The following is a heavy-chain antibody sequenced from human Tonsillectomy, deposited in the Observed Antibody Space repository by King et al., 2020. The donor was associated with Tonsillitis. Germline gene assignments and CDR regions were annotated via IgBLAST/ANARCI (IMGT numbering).Heavy chain of an antibody. CDR3: AKIGTAYGAFDI. J-gene: IGHJ3*02. V-gene: IGHV1-2*02. CDR2: ISPNSGGT. CDR1: GYTFTGCH. Sequence: QLVQSGAEVKKPGASVKVSCKASGYTFTGCHMHWGRPARGQGLEWMGWISPNSGGTNYAQMVQGRVTMTRDTAITTAYMELSGRRSDDTAVYYCAKIGTAYGAFDIWGQGTMVTVSS. D-gene: IGHD3-10*01.